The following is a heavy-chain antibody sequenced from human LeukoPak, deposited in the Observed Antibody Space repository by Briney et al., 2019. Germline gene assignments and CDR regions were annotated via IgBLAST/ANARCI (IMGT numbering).Heavy chain of an antibody. CDR3: ARGRYCSSTSCPLYFQH. D-gene: IGHD2-2*01. Sequence: ASVKVSCKASGYTFTGHYMHWVRQAPGQGLEWMGWINPNSGGTNYAQKFQGRVTMTRDTSISTAYMELSRLRSDDTAVYYCARGRYCSSTSCPLYFQHWGQGTLVTVSS. V-gene: IGHV1-2*02. CDR1: GYTFTGHY. CDR2: INPNSGGT. J-gene: IGHJ1*01.